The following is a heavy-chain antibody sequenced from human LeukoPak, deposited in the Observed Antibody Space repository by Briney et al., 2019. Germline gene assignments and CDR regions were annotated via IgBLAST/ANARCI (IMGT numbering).Heavy chain of an antibody. CDR3: AKYSSGWSD. D-gene: IGHD6-19*01. J-gene: IGHJ4*02. CDR1: GFTFDDYA. Sequence: GGSLRLSCAASGFTFDDYAMHWVRQAPGKGLEWVSGISWNSGSIGYADSVKGRFTISGDNAKNSLYLQMNSLRAEDTALYYCAKYSSGWSDWGQGTLVTVSS. V-gene: IGHV3-9*01. CDR2: ISWNSGSI.